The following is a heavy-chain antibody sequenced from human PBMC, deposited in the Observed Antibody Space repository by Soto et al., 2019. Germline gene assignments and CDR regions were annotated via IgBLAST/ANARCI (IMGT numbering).Heavy chain of an antibody. CDR2: IGGSGGST. J-gene: IGHJ4*02. Sequence: WGSLSLAGSASGFTFMIYAMSWVRQAPGKGLEWVSAIGGSGGSTYYADSVKGRFTISRDNSKNTLYLQMNSLRAEDTAVYYCAYGGWLQYFDYWGQGTLVTVS. V-gene: IGHV3-23*01. D-gene: IGHD5-12*01. CDR1: GFTFMIYA. CDR3: AYGGWLQYFDY.